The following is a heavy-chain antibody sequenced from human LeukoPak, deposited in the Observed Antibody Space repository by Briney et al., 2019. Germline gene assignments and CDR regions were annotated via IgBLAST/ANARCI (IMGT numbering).Heavy chain of an antibody. J-gene: IGHJ5*02. CDR3: AREARVGFDP. V-gene: IGHV4-59*01. CDR2: VYFSGSA. D-gene: IGHD3-3*01. Sequence: PSETLSLTCTVSGGSISSYYWSWIRQPPGKGLEWMGYVYFSGSANYNLSLKRRVTISVYTSKNKSSLTLSSVTAADTAVYYCAREARVGFDPWGQGTLVTVSS. CDR1: GGSISSYY.